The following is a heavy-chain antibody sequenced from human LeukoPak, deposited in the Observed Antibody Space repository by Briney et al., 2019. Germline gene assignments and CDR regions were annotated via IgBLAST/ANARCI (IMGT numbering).Heavy chain of an antibody. Sequence: GGSLRLSCAASGFTFSSYWMHWVRQAPGKGLVWVSRINSDGSSTSYADSVKGRFTISRDNAKNTLYLQMNSLRAEDTAVYYCARGEVRYFDWSYFDYWGQGTLVTVSS. CDR2: INSDGSST. D-gene: IGHD3-9*01. V-gene: IGHV3-74*01. J-gene: IGHJ4*02. CDR1: GFTFSSYW. CDR3: ARGEVRYFDWSYFDY.